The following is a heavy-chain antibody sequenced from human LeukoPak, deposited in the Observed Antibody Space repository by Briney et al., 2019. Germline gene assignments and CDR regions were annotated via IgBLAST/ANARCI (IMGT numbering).Heavy chain of an antibody. CDR3: ARWEYSNYIYYFDY. J-gene: IGHJ4*02. V-gene: IGHV3-23*01. CDR1: GFTFSSYA. Sequence: GGSLRLSCAASGFTFSSYAMSWVRQAPGKGLEWVSGISGSGGSTYYADSVKGRFTISRDNSKNTLYLQMNSLRAEDTAVYYCARWEYSNYIYYFDYWGQGTLVTVSS. D-gene: IGHD4-11*01. CDR2: ISGSGGST.